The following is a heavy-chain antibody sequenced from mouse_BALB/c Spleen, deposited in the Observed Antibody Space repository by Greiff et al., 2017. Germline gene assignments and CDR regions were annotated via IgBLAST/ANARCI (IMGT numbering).Heavy chain of an antibody. CDR1: GFTFSSYT. J-gene: IGHJ4*01. D-gene: IGHD2-1*01. CDR3: ARQGGNYDAMDY. CDR2: ISNGGGST. V-gene: IGHV5-12-2*01. Sequence: EVKVEESGGGLVQPGGSLKLSCAASGFTFSSYTMSWVRQTPEKRLEWVAYISNGGGSTYYPDTVKGRFTISRDNAKNTLYLQMSSLKSEDTAMYYCARQGGNYDAMDYWGQGTSVTVSS.